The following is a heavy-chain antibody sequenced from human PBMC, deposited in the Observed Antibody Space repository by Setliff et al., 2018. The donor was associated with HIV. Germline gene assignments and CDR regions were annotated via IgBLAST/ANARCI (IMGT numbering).Heavy chain of an antibody. Sequence: SETLSLTCTVSSGSISSGGFYWSWIRQRPGKGLEWSGYMYYTGSTYYNPSLKSRSTISVDTSKNQFSLTLCSVTAADTAVYYCAIDISGVGGPKYYFDYWGQGTLVTVSS. V-gene: IGHV4-31*03. CDR2: MYYTGST. D-gene: IGHD1-26*01. CDR1: SGSISSGGFY. J-gene: IGHJ4*02. CDR3: AIDISGVGGPKYYFDY.